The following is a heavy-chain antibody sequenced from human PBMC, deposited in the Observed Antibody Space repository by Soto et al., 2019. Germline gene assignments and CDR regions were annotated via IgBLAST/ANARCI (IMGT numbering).Heavy chain of an antibody. CDR1: GASIISGGYY. CDR3: AGLHSGYVFDLDH. J-gene: IGHJ4*02. CDR2: IYYSGNT. V-gene: IGHV4-39*01. Sequence: SEALSLISTVSGASIISGGYYWVCFRQPPGKGLECILTIYYSGNTYYNASLEVRLTISVDTSKNQFSLKLSSVTAADTSVYDCAGLHSGYVFDLDHCGQGTLVTDSS. D-gene: IGHD5-12*01.